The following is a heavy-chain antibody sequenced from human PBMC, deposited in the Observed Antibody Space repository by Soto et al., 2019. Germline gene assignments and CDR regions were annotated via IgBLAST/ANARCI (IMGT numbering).Heavy chain of an antibody. Sequence: PGGSLRLSCSASGFTFSSYAMHWVRQAPGKGLEYVSAISSNGGSTYYADSVKGRFTISRDNSKNTLYLQMSSLRAEDTAVYYCVKDLESVEYCSSTSCYETPDYWGQGTLVTVSS. CDR3: VKDLESVEYCSSTSCYETPDY. CDR1: GFTFSSYA. D-gene: IGHD2-2*01. J-gene: IGHJ4*02. V-gene: IGHV3-64D*08. CDR2: ISSNGGST.